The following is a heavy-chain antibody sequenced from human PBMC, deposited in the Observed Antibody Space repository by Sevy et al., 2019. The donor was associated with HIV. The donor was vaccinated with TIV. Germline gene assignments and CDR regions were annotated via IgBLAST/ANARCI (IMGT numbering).Heavy chain of an antibody. Sequence: GGSLRLSCAASGFIFSTSPMHWVRQAPGKGLECVAILSYGDSDENYADSVKGRFTISRDNSKNTLYLQMNSLRTEDTAVYYCAKDDLGSIDYWGQGTLVTVSS. CDR2: LSYGDSDE. J-gene: IGHJ4*02. D-gene: IGHD3-10*01. CDR1: GFIFSTSP. CDR3: AKDDLGSIDY. V-gene: IGHV3-30-3*02.